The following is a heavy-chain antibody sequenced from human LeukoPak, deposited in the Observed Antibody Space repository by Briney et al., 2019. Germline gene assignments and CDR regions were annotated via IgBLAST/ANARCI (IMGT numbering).Heavy chain of an antibody. D-gene: IGHD5-18*01. V-gene: IGHV3-33*08. CDR3: ARMGQQLWLFFDY. J-gene: IGHJ4*02. CDR2: IWYGGSNK. Sequence: GGSLRLSCAASGFTFSSYGMHWVRQAPGKGLEWVAVIWYGGSNKYYADSVKGRFTISRDNSKNTLYLQMNSLRAEDTAVYYCARMGQQLWLFFDYWGQGTLVTVSS. CDR1: GFTFSSYG.